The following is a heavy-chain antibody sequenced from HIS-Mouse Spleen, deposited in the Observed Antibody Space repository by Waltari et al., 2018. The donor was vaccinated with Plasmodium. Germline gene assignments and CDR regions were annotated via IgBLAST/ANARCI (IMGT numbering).Heavy chain of an antibody. CDR1: GFTFSSYD. D-gene: IGHD5-18*01. V-gene: IGHV3-30*04. CDR2: ISYDGSNK. Sequence: QVQLVESGGGVVQPGRSLRLSCAASGFTFSSYDMHWVRQAPGKGLEWVAVISYDGSNKYYADSVKGRFTISRDNSKNTLYLQMNSLRAEDTAVYYCARDPFYVDTAMVLDCWGQGTLVTVSS. J-gene: IGHJ4*02. CDR3: ARDPFYVDTAMVLDC.